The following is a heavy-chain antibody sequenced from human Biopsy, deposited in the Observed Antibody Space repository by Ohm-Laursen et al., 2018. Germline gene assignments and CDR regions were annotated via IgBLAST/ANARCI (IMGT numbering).Heavy chain of an antibody. J-gene: IGHJ6*02. Sequence: SLRLSCTASGLRFSMYAMSWVRQAPGKGLEWVSAIGGSGGGTYYADSVKGRFTISRDDSKNTVYPQMNSLRVEDRAVYYCARPMSRVVAYGMDVWGQGTTVTVSS. V-gene: IGHV3-23*01. CDR2: IGGSGGGT. CDR3: ARPMSRVVAYGMDV. CDR1: GLRFSMYA. D-gene: IGHD2-15*01.